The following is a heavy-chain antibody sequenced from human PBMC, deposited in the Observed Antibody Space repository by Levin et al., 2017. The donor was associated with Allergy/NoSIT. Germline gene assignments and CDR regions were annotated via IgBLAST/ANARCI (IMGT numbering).Heavy chain of an antibody. D-gene: IGHD3-3*01. CDR1: GFLFSTSA. CDR3: ARDREYDFWSGSEFAY. V-gene: IGHV3-23*01. Sequence: SCVASGFLFSTSAMSWVRQVPGKGLEWVSAISGSSESTYYADSVKGRVTISRDNSKNTLYLLVNSLRAEDTALYYCARDREYDFWSGSEFAYWGRGTLVTVSS. CDR2: ISGSSEST. J-gene: IGHJ4*02.